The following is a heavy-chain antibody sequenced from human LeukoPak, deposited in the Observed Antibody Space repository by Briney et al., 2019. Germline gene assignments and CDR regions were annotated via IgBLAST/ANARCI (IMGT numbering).Heavy chain of an antibody. CDR3: ARTTYYYDSSGYFDY. J-gene: IGHJ4*02. CDR2: IYSGGST. D-gene: IGHD3-22*01. CDR1: GFTVSSNY. V-gene: IGHV3-53*01. Sequence: PGGSLRLSCAASGFTVSSNYMSWVRQAPGKGLEWVSVIYSGGSTYYADSVKGRFTISRDNSKNTLYLQMNSLRVEDTAVYYCARTTYYYDSSGYFDYWGQGTLVTVSS.